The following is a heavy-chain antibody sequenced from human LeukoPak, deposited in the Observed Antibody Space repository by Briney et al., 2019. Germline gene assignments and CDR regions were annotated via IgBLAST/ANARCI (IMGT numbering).Heavy chain of an antibody. Sequence: GGSLRLSCVASGFTFSSYAMSGVRQAPARGLEWVASLRGDGSTFYADSVKGRFTLSRDESRNTVYLQLTYLRVEDTAVYYCAKASWVSSADAVLWGQGTPVTVSS. J-gene: IGHJ4*02. CDR1: GFTFSSYA. V-gene: IGHV3-23*01. CDR3: AKASWVSSADAVL. D-gene: IGHD3-16*01. CDR2: LRGDGST.